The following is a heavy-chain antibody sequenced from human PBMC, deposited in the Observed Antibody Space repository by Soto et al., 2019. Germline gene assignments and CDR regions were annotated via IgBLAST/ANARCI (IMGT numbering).Heavy chain of an antibody. CDR3: ARHIGNVVWFGESYYFDY. V-gene: IGHV4-39*01. J-gene: IGHJ4*02. CDR1: GGSISSSSYY. D-gene: IGHD3-10*01. Sequence: PSETLSLTCTVSGGSISSSSYYWGWIRQPPGKGLEWIGSIYYSGSTYYNPSLKSRVTISVDTSKNQFSLKLSSVTAADTAVYYCARHIGNVVWFGESYYFDYWRQGTLVTVSS. CDR2: IYYSGST.